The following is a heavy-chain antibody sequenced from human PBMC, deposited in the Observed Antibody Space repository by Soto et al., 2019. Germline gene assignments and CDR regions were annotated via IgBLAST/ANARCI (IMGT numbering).Heavy chain of an antibody. V-gene: IGHV3-23*01. CDR2: ISGSGGST. Sequence: GGSLRLSCAASGFTFSSYAMSWVRQAPGKGLEWVSAISGSGGSTYCADSVKGRFTISRDNSKNTLYLQMNSLRAEDTAVYYCAKDRYCSGGSCYSQYYYYYGMDVWGQGTTVTVSS. J-gene: IGHJ6*02. CDR1: GFTFSSYA. D-gene: IGHD2-15*01. CDR3: AKDRYCSGGSCYSQYYYYYGMDV.